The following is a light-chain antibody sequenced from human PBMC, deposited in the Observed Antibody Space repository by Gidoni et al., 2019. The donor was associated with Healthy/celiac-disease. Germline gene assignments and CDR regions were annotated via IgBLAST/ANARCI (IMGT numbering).Light chain of an antibody. Sequence: QSVLTQPPSVSAAPGPRVPISCTGSSSNIGAGYDVHWYQQLPGTAPKLLIYGNSNRPSGVPDRFSGSKSGTSASLAITGLQAEDEADYYCQSYDSSLSGSYVFGTGTKVTVL. J-gene: IGLJ1*01. V-gene: IGLV1-40*01. CDR1: SSNIGAGYD. CDR3: QSYDSSLSGSYV. CDR2: GNS.